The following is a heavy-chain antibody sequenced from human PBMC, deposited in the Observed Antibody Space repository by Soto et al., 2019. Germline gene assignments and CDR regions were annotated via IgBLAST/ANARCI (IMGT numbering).Heavy chain of an antibody. V-gene: IGHV4-4*02. CDR2: IYHSGST. Sequence: QVQLQESGPGLVKPSGTLSLTCAVSSGSISSSNWWSWVRQPPGKGLEWIGEIYHSGSTNYNPSLQSRVTISVDKSKNQFSLELSSVTAADTAVYYCARVANWNHVLFDYWGQGTLVTVSS. J-gene: IGHJ4*02. CDR3: ARVANWNHVLFDY. CDR1: SGSISSSNW. D-gene: IGHD1-1*01.